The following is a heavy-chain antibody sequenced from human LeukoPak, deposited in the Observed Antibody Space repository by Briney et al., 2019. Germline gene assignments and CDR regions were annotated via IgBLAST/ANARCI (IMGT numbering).Heavy chain of an antibody. CDR3: AREGRQQLRY. CDR2: INHSGST. V-gene: IGHV4-34*01. J-gene: IGHJ4*02. D-gene: IGHD6-13*01. Sequence: SETLSLTCAVYGGSFSGYYWSWIRQPPGKGLEWIGEINHSGSTTYNPSLKTRVTISVDTSKGQFSLKLSSVTAADTAVYYCAREGRQQLRYWGQGTLVTVSS. CDR1: GGSFSGYY.